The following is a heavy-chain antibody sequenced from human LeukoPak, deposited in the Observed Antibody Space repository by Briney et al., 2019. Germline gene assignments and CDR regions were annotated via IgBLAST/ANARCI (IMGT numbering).Heavy chain of an antibody. Sequence: SGPTLVNPTQTLTLTCTFSGFSLTTTGVAVGWIRQPPGKALEWLALIYWDDDKRYSPSLKSRVTITKDTSKNQVVLTMTNMDPVDTATYYCARRTPTVITGGAFDIWGQGTMVVVSS. V-gene: IGHV2-5*02. D-gene: IGHD4-17*01. CDR1: GFSLTTTGVA. CDR3: ARRTPTVITGGAFDI. CDR2: IYWDDDK. J-gene: IGHJ3*02.